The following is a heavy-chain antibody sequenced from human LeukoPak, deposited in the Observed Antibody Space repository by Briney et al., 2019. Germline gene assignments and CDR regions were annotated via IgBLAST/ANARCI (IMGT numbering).Heavy chain of an antibody. CDR1: GYSFGNRW. J-gene: IGHJ4*02. Sequence: GESLKISCKGSGYSFGNRWIGWVRQMPGKGLEWMGIIYPDDSDTIYGPSFEGQVTISADKSISTAYLQWSSLKASDTAMYYCARDVFSGPIYSYGSDYWGQGTLVTVSS. CDR3: ARDVFSGPIYSYGSDY. CDR2: IYPDDSDT. D-gene: IGHD5-18*01. V-gene: IGHV5-51*01.